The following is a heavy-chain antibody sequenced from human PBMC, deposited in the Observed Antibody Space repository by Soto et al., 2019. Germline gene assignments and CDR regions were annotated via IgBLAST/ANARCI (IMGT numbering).Heavy chain of an antibody. Sequence: QVQLVQSGAEVKKPGSSVKVSCKASGGTFRSYAISWVRQAPGQGLEWMGGIIPMFGTTNYAQKVQGRVTVAADESTPTAYMELSSLSSEDTAVYFCATHRTYYYGSGSYYPDYYQYGMDVWGQGTTVTVSS. CDR1: GGTFRSYA. CDR2: IIPMFGTT. D-gene: IGHD3-10*01. CDR3: ATHRTYYYGSGSYYPDYYQYGMDV. J-gene: IGHJ6*02. V-gene: IGHV1-69*12.